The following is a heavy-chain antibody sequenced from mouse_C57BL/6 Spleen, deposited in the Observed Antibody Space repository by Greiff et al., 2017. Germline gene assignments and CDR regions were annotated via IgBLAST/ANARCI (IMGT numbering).Heavy chain of an antibody. Sequence: VKLQESGAELVRPGTSVKVSCKASGYAFTNYLIEWVKQRPGQGLEWIGVINPGSGGTNYNEKFKGKATLTADKSSSTAYMQLSSLTSEDSAVYFCAREDYGNHLDYWGQGTTLTVSS. CDR3: AREDYGNHLDY. CDR1: GYAFTNYL. D-gene: IGHD2-1*01. CDR2: INPGSGGT. J-gene: IGHJ2*01. V-gene: IGHV1-54*01.